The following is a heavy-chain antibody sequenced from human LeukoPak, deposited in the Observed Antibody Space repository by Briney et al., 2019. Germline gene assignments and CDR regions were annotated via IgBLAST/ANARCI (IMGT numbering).Heavy chain of an antibody. CDR2: MSYSGSA. J-gene: IGHJ4*02. D-gene: IGHD3-9*01. CDR1: GGSISSSTYY. CDR3: SRGSYDILTGYSTLGEY. Sequence: SETLSLTCTVSGGSISSSTYYWGWIRQPPGKGLEWIGTMSYSGSAYYNPSLRSRVTISVDTSKNQFSLKLSSLTAADTAVYYCSRGSYDILTGYSTLGEYWGQGTLVTVSS. V-gene: IGHV4-39*01.